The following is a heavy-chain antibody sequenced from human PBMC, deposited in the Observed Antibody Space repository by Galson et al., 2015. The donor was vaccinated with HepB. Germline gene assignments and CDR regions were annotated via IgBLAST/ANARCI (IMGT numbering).Heavy chain of an antibody. Sequence: QSGAEVKKPGESLKIPCKGSGYSFTSYWIGWVRQMPGKGLEWMGIIYPGDSDTRYSPSFQGQVTISADKSISTAYLQWSSLKASDTAMYYCARLNFWVDDILTGYYPRGYFDYWGQGTLVTVSS. J-gene: IGHJ4*02. CDR1: GYSFTSYW. V-gene: IGHV5-51*01. CDR2: IYPGDSDT. CDR3: ARLNFWVDDILTGYYPRGYFDY. D-gene: IGHD3-9*01.